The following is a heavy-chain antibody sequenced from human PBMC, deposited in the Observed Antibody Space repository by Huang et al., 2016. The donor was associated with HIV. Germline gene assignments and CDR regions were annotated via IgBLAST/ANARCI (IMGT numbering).Heavy chain of an antibody. V-gene: IGHV4-34*02. Sequence: QVQLQQWGAGRLRPSETLSLTCAFYGGSFSTYYWTWIRQPPGKGLEWIGEINHSGTTNYNSSLKSRVTMSVDTSKKQFSLRLNSVTAADTAVYYCARDGKQMAPHFDFWGQGTLVTVSS. CDR1: GGSFSTYY. CDR3: ARDGKQMAPHFDF. J-gene: IGHJ4*02. D-gene: IGHD2-8*01. CDR2: INHSGTT.